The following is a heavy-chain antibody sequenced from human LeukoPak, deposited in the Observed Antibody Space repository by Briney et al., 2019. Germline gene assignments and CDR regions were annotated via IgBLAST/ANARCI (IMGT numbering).Heavy chain of an antibody. Sequence: GGSLRLSCAASGFTFSSYGMHWVRQAPGKGLEWVAFIRYDGSNKYYADSVKGRFTISRDNSKNTLYLHVNSLRPEDTAVYFCARATWDPNYYYYMDVWGKGTTVTISS. CDR3: ARATWDPNYYYYMDV. CDR2: IRYDGSNK. D-gene: IGHD1-26*01. J-gene: IGHJ6*03. V-gene: IGHV3-30*02. CDR1: GFTFSSYG.